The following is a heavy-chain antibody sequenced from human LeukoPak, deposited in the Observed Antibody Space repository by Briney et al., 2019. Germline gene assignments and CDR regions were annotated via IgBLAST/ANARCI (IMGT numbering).Heavy chain of an antibody. D-gene: IGHD3-10*01. CDR2: ISGSGGST. Sequence: GGSLRLSCAASGFTFSSYAMRWVRQAPGKGLEWVSAISGSGGSTYYADSVKGRFTITRDNSKNTLYLQMNSLRAEDTAVYYCAKRRFGELVSPFDYWGQGTLVTVSS. CDR3: AKRRFGELVSPFDY. CDR1: GFTFSSYA. V-gene: IGHV3-23*01. J-gene: IGHJ4*02.